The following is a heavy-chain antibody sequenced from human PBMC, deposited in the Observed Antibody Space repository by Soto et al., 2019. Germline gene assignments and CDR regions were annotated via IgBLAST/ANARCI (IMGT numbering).Heavy chain of an antibody. CDR3: ARVAAAGRGTDY. J-gene: IGHJ4*02. Sequence: GGSLRLSCAASGFTFSSYGMTWGRQAPGKGLEWVATIKADGSAQYYVDSVKGRFSISRDNAKNSLYLQMNSLRAEDTAVYYCARVAAAGRGTDYWGQGTLVTVSS. CDR1: GFTFSSYG. V-gene: IGHV3-7*04. D-gene: IGHD6-13*01. CDR2: IKADGSAQ.